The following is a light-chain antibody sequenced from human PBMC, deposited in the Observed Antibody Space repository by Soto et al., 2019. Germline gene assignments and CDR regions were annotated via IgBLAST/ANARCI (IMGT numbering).Light chain of an antibody. CDR3: AAWDDSLSAWV. CDR2: STN. J-gene: IGLJ3*02. Sequence: QPVLTQPPSASGTPGQRVTISCSGSRSNIGGNTVNWYQQVPGAAPKLLMYSTNQRPPGVPDRLYGSKSGTSASLAISGLRSEDEADYYCAAWDDSLSAWVFGGGTKLTVL. V-gene: IGLV1-44*01. CDR1: RSNIGGNT.